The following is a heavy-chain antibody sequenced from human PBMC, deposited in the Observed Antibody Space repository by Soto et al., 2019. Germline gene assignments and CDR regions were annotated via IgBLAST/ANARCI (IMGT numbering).Heavy chain of an antibody. J-gene: IGHJ3*02. V-gene: IGHV3-23*01. CDR1: GLSLSRHA. CDR3: AKSLGSDYYDSSGYPHDAFDI. D-gene: IGHD3-22*01. CDR2: ISASGGST. Sequence: GGSLRLSCAASGLSLSRHAMSWVRQAPGKGMEWVAAISASGGSTYYADSVKGRFTISRDNSKNTLYLQMNSLRAEDTAVYYCAKSLGSDYYDSSGYPHDAFDIWGQGTMVTVSS.